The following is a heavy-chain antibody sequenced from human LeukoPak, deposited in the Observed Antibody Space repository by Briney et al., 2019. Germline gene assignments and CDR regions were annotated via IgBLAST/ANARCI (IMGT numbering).Heavy chain of an antibody. D-gene: IGHD3-22*01. Sequence: AGGSRRLSCAASGFTFSSYAMSWVRQAPGKGLEWVSAISGSGGSTYYADSVKGRFTISRDNSKNTLYLQMNSLRALDTAVYYCAKDRITMIVVVIFQHWGEGTLVTVSS. CDR2: ISGSGGST. CDR3: AKDRITMIVVVIFQH. J-gene: IGHJ1*01. V-gene: IGHV3-23*01. CDR1: GFTFSSYA.